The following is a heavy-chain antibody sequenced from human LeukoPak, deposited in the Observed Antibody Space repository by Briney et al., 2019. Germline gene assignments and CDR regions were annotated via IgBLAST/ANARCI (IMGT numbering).Heavy chain of an antibody. J-gene: IGHJ4*02. CDR2: IYSGGST. Sequence: GALRLSCAASGFTVSSNYMSWVRQAPGKGLEWVSVIYSGGSTYYADSVKGRFTISRDNSKNTLYLQMNSLRAEDTSVYYCASGPKRAQLFDYWGQGTLVTVSS. CDR1: GFTVSSNY. CDR3: ASGPKRAQLFDY. V-gene: IGHV3-66*01. D-gene: IGHD1-1*01.